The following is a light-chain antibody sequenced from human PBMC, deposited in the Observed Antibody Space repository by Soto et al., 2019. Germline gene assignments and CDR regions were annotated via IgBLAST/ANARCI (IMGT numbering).Light chain of an antibody. CDR3: RQYGSSPTT. CDR2: DAS. Sequence: DIQLTQSPTFLSASAGDRVSITCRASQDIRRYLVWYQQKPGKAPNLLIYDASSLQTGVPSRFSGSGSGTEFTLTITSLQPEDFAVYYCRQYGSSPTTFGQGTKVDIK. CDR1: QDIRRY. V-gene: IGKV1-9*01. J-gene: IGKJ1*01.